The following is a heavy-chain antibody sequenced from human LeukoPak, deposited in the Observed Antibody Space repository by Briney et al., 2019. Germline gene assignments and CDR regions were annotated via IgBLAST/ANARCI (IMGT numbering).Heavy chain of an antibody. Sequence: ASVKVSCKASGYSFTSHYMHWVRQAPGQGLEWMGLINPSGSSTLYAQKFQGRVTMTRDMSTTTDYMELSSLRSEDTAVYYCARATMVRGVVPSGPDYWGQGTLVTVSS. V-gene: IGHV1-46*01. CDR3: ARATMVRGVVPSGPDY. CDR2: INPSGSST. CDR1: GYSFTSHY. J-gene: IGHJ4*02. D-gene: IGHD3-10*01.